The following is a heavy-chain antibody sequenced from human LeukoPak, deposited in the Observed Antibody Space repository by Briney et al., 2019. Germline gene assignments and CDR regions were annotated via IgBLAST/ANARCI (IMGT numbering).Heavy chain of an antibody. CDR1: GGSISSYY. V-gene: IGHV4-4*07. CDR2: IYTGGST. D-gene: IGHD3-22*01. Sequence: SETLSLTCTVSGGSISSYYWSWIRQPAGKGLEWIGRIYTGGSTNYNPSLKSRVTMSVDTSKNQFSLKLSSVTAADTAVYYCARHWYSSGYYYGAEYFQHWGQGTLVTVSS. CDR3: ARHWYSSGYYYGAEYFQH. J-gene: IGHJ1*01.